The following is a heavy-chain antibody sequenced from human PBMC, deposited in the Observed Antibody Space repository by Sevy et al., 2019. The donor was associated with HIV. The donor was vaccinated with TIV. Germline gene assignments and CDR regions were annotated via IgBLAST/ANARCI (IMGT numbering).Heavy chain of an antibody. D-gene: IGHD2-15*01. J-gene: IGHJ6*02. CDR1: GFTFSDYY. CDR2: ISSSSSYI. V-gene: IGHV3-11*06. Sequence: GGSLRLSCAASGFTFSDYYMSWIRQAPGKGLEWVSYISSSSSYIYYADSVKGRFTISRDNAKNSLYLQMNSLRAEDTAVYYCAGDQGYCSGGSCDYGMDVWGQGTTVTVSS. CDR3: AGDQGYCSGGSCDYGMDV.